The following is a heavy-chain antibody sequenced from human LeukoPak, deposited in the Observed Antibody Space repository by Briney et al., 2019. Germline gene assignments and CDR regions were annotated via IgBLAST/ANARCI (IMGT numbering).Heavy chain of an antibody. V-gene: IGHV3-23*01. J-gene: IGHJ4*02. Sequence: GGSLRLSCATSGFTFSSYTMTWVRQSPGKGLEWVSIINPSGGATFYADSVKGRFTVFRDNSRNTLFLQMQGLRAEDTAVYYCTSQTYKGSARYYSDYWGQGNLVTVSS. CDR1: GFTFSSYT. D-gene: IGHD1-1*01. CDR3: TSQTYKGSARYYSDY. CDR2: INPSGGAT.